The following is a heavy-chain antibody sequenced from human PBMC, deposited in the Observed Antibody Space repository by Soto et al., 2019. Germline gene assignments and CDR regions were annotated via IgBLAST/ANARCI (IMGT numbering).Heavy chain of an antibody. CDR1: GFTFSSYG. J-gene: IGHJ2*01. D-gene: IGHD3-10*02. V-gene: IGHV3-30*18. Sequence: QVQLVESGGGVVQPGRSLRLSCAASGFTFSSYGRHWVRQAPGKGLEWVAVISYDGSNKYYADSVKGRFTISRDNSKNTLYLQMNSLRAEDTAVYYCAKAVRTMSFFDLWGRGTLVTVSS. CDR3: AKAVRTMSFFDL. CDR2: ISYDGSNK.